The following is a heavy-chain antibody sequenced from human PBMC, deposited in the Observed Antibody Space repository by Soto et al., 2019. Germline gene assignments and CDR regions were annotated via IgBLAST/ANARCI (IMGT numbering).Heavy chain of an antibody. Sequence: QVQLVESGGGVVQPGRSLRLLCEGSGFTFSRYGMHWFRQAPGMGLEWVAVVSHDGLAQYYGDSVKGRFTISRDNSQNTLYLQMNKLRTEDTAIYYCAKETIAVGGPNYFDYWGQGTLVTVSS. CDR3: AKETIAVGGPNYFDY. J-gene: IGHJ4*02. CDR2: VSHDGLAQ. CDR1: GFTFSRYG. V-gene: IGHV3-30*18. D-gene: IGHD6-19*01.